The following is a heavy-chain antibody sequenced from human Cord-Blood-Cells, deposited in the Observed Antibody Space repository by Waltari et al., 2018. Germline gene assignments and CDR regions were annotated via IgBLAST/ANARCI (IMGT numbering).Heavy chain of an antibody. CDR1: GGTFSSYA. D-gene: IGHD4-4*01. V-gene: IGHV1-69*01. CDR3: ARGGPTVTTIEDYYYGMDV. Sequence: QVQLVQSGAEVKKPGSSVKVSCKASGGTFSSYAISWVRQAPGQGLEWMGGIIPILGTANYAQKFQGRVTITADESTSTAYMELSSLRSEDTAVYYCARGGPTVTTIEDYYYGMDVWGQGTTVTVSS. J-gene: IGHJ6*02. CDR2: IIPILGTA.